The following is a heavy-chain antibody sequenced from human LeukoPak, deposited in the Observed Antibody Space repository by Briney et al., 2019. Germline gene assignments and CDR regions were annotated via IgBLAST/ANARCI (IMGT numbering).Heavy chain of an antibody. CDR3: ARQAFYDFSLEP. J-gene: IGHJ4*02. CDR2: IYTSGST. Sequence: PSETLSLTCTISGGSISSNYWSWIRQPPGKRLEWIGYIYTSGSTNYNPSLKSRVTISVDTSKNQFSLKLSSVTAADTAVYYCARQAFYDFSLEPWGQGTLVTVSS. V-gene: IGHV4-4*09. D-gene: IGHD3-3*01. CDR1: GGSISSNY.